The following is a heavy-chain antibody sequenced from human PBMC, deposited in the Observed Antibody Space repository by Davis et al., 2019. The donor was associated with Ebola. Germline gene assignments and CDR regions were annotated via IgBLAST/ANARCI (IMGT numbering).Heavy chain of an antibody. CDR2: ISGSGGST. J-gene: IGHJ6*02. CDR3: AKGGIGSGSYLSYYYYGMDV. CDR1: GFTFSSYA. Sequence: GESLKISCAASGFTFSSYAMSWVRQAPGKGLEWVSAISGSGGSTYYADSVKGRFTISRDNSKNTLYLQMNSLRAEDTAVYYCAKGGIGSGSYLSYYYYGMDVWGQGTTVTVSS. D-gene: IGHD3-10*01. V-gene: IGHV3-23*01.